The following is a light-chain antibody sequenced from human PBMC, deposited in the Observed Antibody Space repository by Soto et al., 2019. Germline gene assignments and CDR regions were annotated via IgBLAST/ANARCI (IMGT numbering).Light chain of an antibody. J-gene: IGKJ4*01. CDR1: QDINNF. Sequence: DIQMTQSPSSLSASVGDRVTITCQASQDINNFLSWYQQKPGKALKLLIYGASNMETRVPSRFSGSGSGTDFTFTISSLQPVDIATYYCQPYADLPLTFGGGTKVEIK. V-gene: IGKV1-33*01. CDR2: GAS. CDR3: QPYADLPLT.